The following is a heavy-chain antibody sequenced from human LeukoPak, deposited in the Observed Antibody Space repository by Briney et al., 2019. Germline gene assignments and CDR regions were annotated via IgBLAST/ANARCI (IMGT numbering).Heavy chain of an antibody. J-gene: IGHJ2*01. CDR1: GYTFISYG. CDR3: ARGLGVVTAQSEQPKPRYFDL. D-gene: IGHD2-21*02. Sequence: ASVKVSCKASGYTFISYGISWVRQAPGQGLEGMGWISGYNGNTNYAQNLQGRVTITTDTSTSTAYMELRSLRSDDTAVYYCARGLGVVTAQSEQPKPRYFDLWGRGTQVTVSS. CDR2: ISGYNGNT. V-gene: IGHV1-18*01.